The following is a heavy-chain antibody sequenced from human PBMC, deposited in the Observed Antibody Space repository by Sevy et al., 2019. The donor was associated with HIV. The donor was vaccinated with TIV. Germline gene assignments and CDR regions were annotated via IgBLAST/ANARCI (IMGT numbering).Heavy chain of an antibody. Sequence: GGSLRLSCAASGFTFSSYSMNWVRQAPGKGLEWVSSISSSSSYIYYADSVKGRFTISRDNAKNSLYLQMNSLGAEDTAVYYCARDTGPSAYYDFWSGYRPAANWFDPWGQGTLVTVSS. CDR2: ISSSSSYI. CDR3: ARDTGPSAYYDFWSGYRPAANWFDP. V-gene: IGHV3-21*01. D-gene: IGHD3-3*01. CDR1: GFTFSSYS. J-gene: IGHJ5*02.